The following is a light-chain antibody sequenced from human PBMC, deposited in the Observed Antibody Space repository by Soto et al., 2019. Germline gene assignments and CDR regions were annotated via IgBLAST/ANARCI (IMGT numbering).Light chain of an antibody. CDR1: SSDIGAYNF. Sequence: SVLTQPASVSGSPGQSITISCTGTSSDIGAYNFVSWYQQHPGEAPKLMLYDVNIRPSGVSNRFSGSKSGNTASLTISGLQAEDEADYYCSSYTSIDTWVFGTGTKVTVL. V-gene: IGLV2-14*03. J-gene: IGLJ1*01. CDR2: DVN. CDR3: SSYTSIDTWV.